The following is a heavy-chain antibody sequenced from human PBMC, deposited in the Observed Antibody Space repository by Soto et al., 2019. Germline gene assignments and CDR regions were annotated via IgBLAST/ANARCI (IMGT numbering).Heavy chain of an antibody. CDR3: ARESYGNYYFDD. J-gene: IGHJ4*02. D-gene: IGHD1-7*01. CDR1: GFNFNIYS. V-gene: IGHV3-30-3*01. CDR2: IVYDGSEK. Sequence: GGSLRLSCAASGFNFNIYSMHWVRQAPGKGLEWVAVIVYDGSEKYYADSVKGRFTISRDNSKSTLYLQMTSLRAEDSALYYCARESYGNYYFDDWGQGSLVTVAS.